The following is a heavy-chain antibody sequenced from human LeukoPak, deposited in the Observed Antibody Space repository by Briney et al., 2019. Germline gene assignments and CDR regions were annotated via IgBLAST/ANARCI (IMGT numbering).Heavy chain of an antibody. D-gene: IGHD4-17*01. V-gene: IGHV1-8*01. J-gene: IGHJ4*02. CDR3: ARGPFGATVKPFDY. CDR2: MNPNRGNT. CDR1: GYTFTSYD. Sequence: ASVKVSCKASGYTFTSYDINWVRQATGQGLEWMGWMNPNRGNTGYAQKFQGRVTMTRNTSISTAYMELSSLRSEDTAVYYCARGPFGATVKPFDYWGQGTLVTVSS.